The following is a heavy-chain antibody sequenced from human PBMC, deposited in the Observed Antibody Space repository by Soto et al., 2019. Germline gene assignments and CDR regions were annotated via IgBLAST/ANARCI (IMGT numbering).Heavy chain of an antibody. Sequence: ASVKVSCKASGYTFTSYAMHWVRQAPGQRLEWMGWINAGNGNTKYSQKFQGRVTITRDTSASTAYMELSSLRSEDTAVYYCARGAAPFRTERGRHGDSYYFDYWGQGTLVTVSS. CDR1: GYTFTSYA. CDR2: INAGNGNT. V-gene: IGHV1-3*01. D-gene: IGHD4-17*01. J-gene: IGHJ4*02. CDR3: ARGAAPFRTERGRHGDSYYFDY.